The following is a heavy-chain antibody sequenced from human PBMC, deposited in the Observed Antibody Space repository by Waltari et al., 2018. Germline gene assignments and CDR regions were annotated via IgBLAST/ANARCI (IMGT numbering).Heavy chain of an antibody. V-gene: IGHV4-59*11. CDR1: GGSISSHY. D-gene: IGHD2-8*02. J-gene: IGHJ5*02. CDR3: ARTGGCTGGVCWRNWFDP. CDR2: IYYSGST. Sequence: QVQLQESGPGLVKPSETLSLTCTVSGGSISSHYWSWIRQPPGKGLEWIGYIYYSGSTNYNPPLKSRVTISVDTSKNQFSLKLSSVTAADTAVYYCARTGGCTGGVCWRNWFDPWGQGTLVTVSS.